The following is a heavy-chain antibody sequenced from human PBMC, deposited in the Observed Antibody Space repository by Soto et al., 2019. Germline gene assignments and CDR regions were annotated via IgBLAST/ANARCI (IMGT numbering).Heavy chain of an antibody. V-gene: IGHV5-51*01. Sequence: GESLKISCKGSGYTFTDYWIGWVRQLPGKGLEWMGIIYPGDSDTRYSPSFQGHVTITVDKSTSTAYLQWNTLKASDTAMYYCARHTSNFRYYSYAMDVSGQGTTVPVYS. D-gene: IGHD2-2*01. CDR1: GYTFTDYW. J-gene: IGHJ6*02. CDR3: ARHTSNFRYYSYAMDV. CDR2: IYPGDSDT.